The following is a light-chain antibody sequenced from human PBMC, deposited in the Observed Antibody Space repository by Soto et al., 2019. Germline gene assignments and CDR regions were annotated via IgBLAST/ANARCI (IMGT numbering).Light chain of an antibody. V-gene: IGKV1-39*01. J-gene: IGKJ1*01. CDR1: QSISSY. Sequence: DIQMTQSPSSLSASVGDRVTITCRASQSISSYLNWYQQKPGKAPKLLIYAASSLQSGVPSRFSGSGSGTDFTLTISSLQPQDFATYYCQQSYSTPWTFDQATKVAIK. CDR2: AAS. CDR3: QQSYSTPWT.